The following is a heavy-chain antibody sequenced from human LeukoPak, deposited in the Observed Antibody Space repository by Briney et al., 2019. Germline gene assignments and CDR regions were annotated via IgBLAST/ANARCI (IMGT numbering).Heavy chain of an antibody. CDR2: ITSSGSVM. V-gene: IGHV3-48*02. CDR1: GFTFSSYS. Sequence: PGGSLRLSCAASGFTFSSYSMNWVRQAPGKGLEWVSYITSSGSVMYHADSVRGRFTISRDNAKNSLYLQMNSLRDEDTAVYYCARGLTRSEAGFDYWGQGTLVTVSS. D-gene: IGHD3-10*01. J-gene: IGHJ4*02. CDR3: ARGLTRSEAGFDY.